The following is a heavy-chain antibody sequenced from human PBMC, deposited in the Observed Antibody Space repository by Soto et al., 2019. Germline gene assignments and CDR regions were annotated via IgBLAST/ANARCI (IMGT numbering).Heavy chain of an antibody. V-gene: IGHV1-58*01. J-gene: IGHJ6*04. CDR3: AAGCFRFSGGSPHPYCGREL. Sequence: SVKVSCKASGFTFTNSAVQWVRQARGQRLEWIGWIVVGSGNTNYAQKFQERVTITRDMSTSTAYMELSSLRSEDTAVYYCAAGCFRFSGGSPHPYCGRELGDKGPRATFSS. CDR2: IVVGSGNT. D-gene: IGHD3-10*01. CDR1: GFTFTNSA.